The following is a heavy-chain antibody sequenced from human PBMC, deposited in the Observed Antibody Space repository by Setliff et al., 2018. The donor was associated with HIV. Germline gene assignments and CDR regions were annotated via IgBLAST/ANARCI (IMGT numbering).Heavy chain of an antibody. Sequence: ASVKVSCKASGYTFTGYYMHWVRQAPGQGLEWMGRINPNSGGTNYAQKFQGRVTMTTDTSTSTAYMELRSLSSDDTAIYYCTRETGRDNWNPRGADDYWGQGTLVTVSS. CDR1: GYTFTGYY. CDR2: INPNSGGT. D-gene: IGHD1-1*01. V-gene: IGHV1-2*06. J-gene: IGHJ4*02. CDR3: TRETGRDNWNPRGADDY.